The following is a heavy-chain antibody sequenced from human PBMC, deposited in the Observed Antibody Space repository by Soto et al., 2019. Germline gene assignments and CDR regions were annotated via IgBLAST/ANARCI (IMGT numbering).Heavy chain of an antibody. CDR2: IDWDDDK. CDR1: RFSLSTSGMC. V-gene: IGHV2-70*01. D-gene: IGHD6-13*01. Sequence: KLTCPFSRFSLSTSGMCVSWIRQPPGKALEWLALIDWDDDKYYSTSLKTRLTISKDTSKNQVVLTMTNMDPVDTATYYCARVLVGQQLVTDYWGQGTLVTVS. J-gene: IGHJ4*02. CDR3: ARVLVGQQLVTDY.